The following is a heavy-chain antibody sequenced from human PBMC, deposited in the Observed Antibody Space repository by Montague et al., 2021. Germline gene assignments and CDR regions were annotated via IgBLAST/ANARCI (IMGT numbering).Heavy chain of an antibody. D-gene: IGHD4-17*01. CDR1: GFTFSSYD. V-gene: IGHV3-30-3*01. J-gene: IGHJ6*03. CDR3: ARASSYGKSSYYYMDV. Sequence: SLSLSWAPSGFTFSSYDMHWVRQAPGRGLEWVAVISYDGIKEYYADSVRGRFTISRDNSNNTLYMQMNSLRAEDTAMYYCARASSYGKSSYYYMDVWGRGTTVTVSS. CDR2: ISYDGIKE.